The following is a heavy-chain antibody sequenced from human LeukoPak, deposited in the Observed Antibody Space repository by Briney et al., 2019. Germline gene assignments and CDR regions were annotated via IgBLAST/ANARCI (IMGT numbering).Heavy chain of an antibody. CDR1: GYTFTSYD. V-gene: IGHV1-8*01. CDR3: ARRSSFRSGAFDI. Sequence: ASVKVSCKASGYTFTSYDINWVRQATGQGLEWMGWMNPNSGNTAYAQKFQGRVTMTRNTSITTAYMQLSSLRSEDTAVYYCARRSSFRSGAFDIWGQGTMVTVSS. CDR2: MNPNSGNT. D-gene: IGHD2/OR15-2a*01. J-gene: IGHJ3*02.